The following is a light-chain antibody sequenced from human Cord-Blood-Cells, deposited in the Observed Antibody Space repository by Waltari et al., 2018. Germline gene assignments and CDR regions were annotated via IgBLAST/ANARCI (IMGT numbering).Light chain of an antibody. CDR2: WGS. CDR3: QKYYSTPRT. Sequence: DIVMTQSPDSLAVSLGERATINCKSSQSVLYSSNNKNYLAWYQQKPGQPPKLLIYWGSTRESGVPDRFSGSGSGTDFTLTISSLQAEDVAVYYCQKYYSTPRTFGQGTKVEIK. J-gene: IGKJ1*01. V-gene: IGKV4-1*01. CDR1: QSVLYSSNNKNY.